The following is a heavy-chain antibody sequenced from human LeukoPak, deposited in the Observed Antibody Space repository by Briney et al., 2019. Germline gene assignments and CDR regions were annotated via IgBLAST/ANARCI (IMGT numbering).Heavy chain of an antibody. D-gene: IGHD6-13*01. CDR3: ARDHAAAGNWFDP. Sequence: GESLRLSCAASGFTFSSYAMHWVRQAPGKGLEWVAVISYDGSNKYYADSVKGRFTISRDNSKNTLYLQMNSLRAEDTAVYYCARDHAAAGNWFDPWGQGTLVTVSS. CDR1: GFTFSSYA. CDR2: ISYDGSNK. V-gene: IGHV3-30-3*01. J-gene: IGHJ5*02.